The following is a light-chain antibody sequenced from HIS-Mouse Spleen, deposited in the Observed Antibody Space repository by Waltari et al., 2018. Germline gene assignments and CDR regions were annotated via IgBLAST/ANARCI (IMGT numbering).Light chain of an antibody. CDR2: GAS. CDR3: QQYNNWPPKT. V-gene: IGKV3-15*01. J-gene: IGKJ1*01. Sequence: EIVMTQSPATLSVSPGERATLSCRASQSVSSNLAWYQQKPGPAPRLLIYGASTRATGIPARFSGSGSGTEFPLTISSMQSEDFAVYYCQQYNNWPPKTFGQGTKVKIK. CDR1: QSVSSN.